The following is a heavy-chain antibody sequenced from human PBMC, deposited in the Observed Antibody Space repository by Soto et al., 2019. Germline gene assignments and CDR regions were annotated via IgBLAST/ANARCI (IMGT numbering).Heavy chain of an antibody. CDR1: GYTFSRFG. CDR3: AKRAMIVGQYYFDY. J-gene: IGHJ4*02. V-gene: IGHV1-18*01. D-gene: IGHD1-26*01. Sequence: ASMKVSCKASGYTFSRFGISWFRQAPGQGLEWMGWISAYNGDTAYAQKFQGRVTLTTDTSTNTAYMELRSLGSDDTALYFCAKRAMIVGQYYFDYWGQGTLVTVSS. CDR2: ISAYNGDT.